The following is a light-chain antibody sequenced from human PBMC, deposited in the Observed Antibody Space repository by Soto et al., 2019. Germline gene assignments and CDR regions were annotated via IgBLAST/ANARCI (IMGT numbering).Light chain of an antibody. CDR2: EVS. CDR3: SSYAASRV. CDR1: SSDVGVYNY. Sequence: QSALTQPPSAYGSPGQSVAISCAGTSSDVGVYNYVSWYQQHPGKAPKLIIYEVSKRPSGVPDRFSGSKSGNTASLTVSGLQAEDEADYYCSSYAASRVFGGGTKLTVL. V-gene: IGLV2-8*01. J-gene: IGLJ3*02.